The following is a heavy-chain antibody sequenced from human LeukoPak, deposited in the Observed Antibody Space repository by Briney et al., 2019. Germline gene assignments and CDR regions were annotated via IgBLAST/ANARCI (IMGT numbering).Heavy chain of an antibody. CDR3: ARRAYCGGDCYLDY. J-gene: IGHJ4*02. V-gene: IGHV5-51*01. D-gene: IGHD2-21*02. CDR2: IYPGDSDT. CDR1: GYSFSSYG. Sequence: GESLKISCKGSGYSFSSYGIGWVRQMPGKGLEWIGMIYPGDSDTRYSPSFQGQVTISADKSISTAYLQWSSLKASDTAMYYCARRAYCGGDCYLDYWGQGTLVTVSS.